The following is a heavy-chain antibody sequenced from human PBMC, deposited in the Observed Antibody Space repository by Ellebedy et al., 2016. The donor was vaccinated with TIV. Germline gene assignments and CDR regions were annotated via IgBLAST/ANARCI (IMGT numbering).Heavy chain of an antibody. CDR3: ARTNYCSTTACYHYWYFEL. Sequence: PGGSLRLSCTASGFTFSDYYMSWIRQAPGEGLEWVSYIRSSGSTLYYADSVKGRFTVSRDNAKNSLYLQMNSLRAEDTAVYYCARTNYCSTTACYHYWYFELWGRGTLVTVSS. CDR1: GFTFSDYY. J-gene: IGHJ2*01. V-gene: IGHV3-11*04. D-gene: IGHD2-2*01. CDR2: IRSSGSTL.